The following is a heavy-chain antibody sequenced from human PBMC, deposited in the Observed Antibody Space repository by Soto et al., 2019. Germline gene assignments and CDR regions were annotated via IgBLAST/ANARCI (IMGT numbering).Heavy chain of an antibody. V-gene: IGHV1-69*05. CDR2: IIPIFGTA. CDR1: GGTFSSYA. D-gene: IGHD2-8*01. CDR3: SGARRGYGTKGVGPDDYYGMDL. Sequence: QVQLVQSGAEVKKPGSSVKVSCKASGGTFSSYAISWVRQAPGQGLEWMGGIIPIFGTANYAQKFQGRVTITQHQFTGTSNRERSSLGSEDAAVYYSSGARRGYGTKGVGPDDYYGMDLWGQGTTVTVS. J-gene: IGHJ6*02.